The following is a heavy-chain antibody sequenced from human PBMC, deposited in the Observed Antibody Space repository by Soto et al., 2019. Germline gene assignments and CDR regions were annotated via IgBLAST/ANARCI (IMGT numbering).Heavy chain of an antibody. Sequence: ASVKFSFKVSGYTLTELSMHWVRQAPGKGLDCIGGFDPEGGETIYAQNFQGRVTMTRDTSISTAYMEWSSLRSDDTAVYYCARALCLDAFGIWGEVTMVTVSS. CDR3: ARALCLDAFGI. CDR2: FDPEGGET. J-gene: IGHJ3*02. CDR1: GYTLTELS. D-gene: IGHD2-2*01. V-gene: IGHV1-24*01.